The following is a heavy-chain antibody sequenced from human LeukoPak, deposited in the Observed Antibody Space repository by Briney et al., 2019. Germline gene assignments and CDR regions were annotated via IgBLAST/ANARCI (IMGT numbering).Heavy chain of an antibody. D-gene: IGHD6-19*01. CDR3: ARGVRQWLLIYYFDY. J-gene: IGHJ4*02. CDR2: ISSSGSTI. V-gene: IGHV3-48*03. CDR1: GFTFSSYE. Sequence: LSGGSLRLSCAASGFTFSSYEMNWVRQAPGKGLEWVSYISSSGSTIYYADSVKGRFTISRDNAKNSLYLQMNSLRAEDTAVYYCARGVRQWLLIYYFDYWGQGTLVTVSS.